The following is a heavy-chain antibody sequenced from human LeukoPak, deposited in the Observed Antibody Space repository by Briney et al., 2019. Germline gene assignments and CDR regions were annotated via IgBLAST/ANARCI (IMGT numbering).Heavy chain of an antibody. J-gene: IGHJ5*02. CDR3: ARDSGYSSSPSSFDP. D-gene: IGHD6-13*01. CDR2: ISAYNSNT. V-gene: IGHV1-18*01. Sequence: GASVKVSCKASGYTFTSYGISWVRQAPGQGLEWMGWISAYNSNTNYAQKLQGRVTMTTDTSTSTAYMELRSLRSDDTAVYYCARDSGYSSSPSSFDPWGQGTLVTVSS. CDR1: GYTFTSYG.